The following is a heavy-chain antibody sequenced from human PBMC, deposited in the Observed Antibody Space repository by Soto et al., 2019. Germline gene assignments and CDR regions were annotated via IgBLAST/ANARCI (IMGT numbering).Heavy chain of an antibody. D-gene: IGHD6-19*01. V-gene: IGHV1-24*01. J-gene: IGHJ3*02. Sequence: ASVKVSCKVSGYTLTELSMQWVRQAPGKGLEWMGGFDPEDGETIYAQKFQGRVTMTEDTSTDTAYMELSSLRSEDTAVYYCATRAHSSGWYSMGAFDIWGQGTMVTVSS. CDR1: GYTLTELS. CDR3: ATRAHSSGWYSMGAFDI. CDR2: FDPEDGET.